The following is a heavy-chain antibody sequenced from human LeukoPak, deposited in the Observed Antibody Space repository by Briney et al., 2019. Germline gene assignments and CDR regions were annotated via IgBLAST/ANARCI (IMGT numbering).Heavy chain of an antibody. Sequence: SVKVSCKASGGTFSSYAISWVRQAPGQGLEWMGGIIPIFGTANYAQKFQGRVTITTDESTSTAYMELSRLRSDDTAVYYCARGYCSGGSCYSAQDYWGQGSLVTVSS. CDR1: GGTFSSYA. V-gene: IGHV1-69*05. CDR3: ARGYCSGGSCYSAQDY. D-gene: IGHD2-15*01. J-gene: IGHJ4*02. CDR2: IIPIFGTA.